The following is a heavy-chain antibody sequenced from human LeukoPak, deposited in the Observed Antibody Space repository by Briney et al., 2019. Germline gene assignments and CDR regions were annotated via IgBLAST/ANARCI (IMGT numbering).Heavy chain of an antibody. CDR3: ARGSEASGLPYP. CDR1: GYSISSGYY. CDR2: IYHSGST. D-gene: IGHD2-15*01. J-gene: IGHJ5*02. Sequence: SETLSLTCTVSGYSISSGYYWGWIRQPPGKGLEWIGSIYHSGSTYYNPSLKSRVTISVDTSKNQFSLKLSSVTAADTAVYYCARGSEASGLPYPWGQGTLVTVSS. V-gene: IGHV4-38-2*02.